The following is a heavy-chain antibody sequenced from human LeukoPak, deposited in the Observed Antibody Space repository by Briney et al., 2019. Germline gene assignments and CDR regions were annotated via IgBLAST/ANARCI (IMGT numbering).Heavy chain of an antibody. J-gene: IGHJ6*03. Sequence: ASVKVSCKASGYAFTGYYMHWVRQAPGQGLEWMGRINPNSGDTNYAQKFQGRVTMTRDTSISTAYMELSRLRSDDTAVYYCARDYNGDYVSLNYYYYYYMDVWGKGTTVTVSS. V-gene: IGHV1-2*06. CDR2: INPNSGDT. CDR3: ARDYNGDYVSLNYYYYYYMDV. D-gene: IGHD4-17*01. CDR1: GYAFTGYY.